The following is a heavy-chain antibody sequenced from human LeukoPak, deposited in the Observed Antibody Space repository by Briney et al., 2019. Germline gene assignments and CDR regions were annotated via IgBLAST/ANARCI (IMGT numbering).Heavy chain of an antibody. V-gene: IGHV3-11*04. J-gene: IGHJ5*02. Sequence: GGSLRLSCAASGIVFSDYYMTWVRQAPGKGLEATSYISYTGRTIHYADSVKGRFTISRDNAQKSLYLQMNSLRADGTAVYYCARRTSLTGIIDLWGQGTVVSVSS. CDR2: ISYTGRTI. CDR3: ARRTSLTGIIDL. D-gene: IGHD1-1*01. CDR1: GIVFSDYY.